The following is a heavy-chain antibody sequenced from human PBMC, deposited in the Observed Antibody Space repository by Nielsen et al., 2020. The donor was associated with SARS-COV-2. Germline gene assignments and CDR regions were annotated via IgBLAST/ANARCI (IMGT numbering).Heavy chain of an antibody. CDR3: ARDRLMVYAHFDY. Sequence: SVKVSCKASGGTFSSYAISWVRQAPGQGLEWMGGIIPIFGTANYAQKFQGRVTITADESTSTAYMELRSLRSDDTAVYYCARDRLMVYAHFDYWGQGTLVTVSS. V-gene: IGHV1-69*13. CDR1: GGTFSSYA. CDR2: IIPIFGTA. D-gene: IGHD2-8*01. J-gene: IGHJ4*02.